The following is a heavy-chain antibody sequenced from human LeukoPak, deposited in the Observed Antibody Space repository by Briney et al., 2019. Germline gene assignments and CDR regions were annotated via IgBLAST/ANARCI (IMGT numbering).Heavy chain of an antibody. D-gene: IGHD3-10*01. CDR2: IYASGST. V-gene: IGHV4-4*07. Sequence: NPSETLSLTCTVSGGSISSYYWSWIRQPAGKGLEWIGRIYASGSTNYNPSLKSRVTISVDTSKNQFSLKLSSVTAADTAVYYCARGPMYYYGSGSPLDYWGQGTLVTVSS. J-gene: IGHJ4*02. CDR3: ARGPMYYYGSGSPLDY. CDR1: GGSISSYY.